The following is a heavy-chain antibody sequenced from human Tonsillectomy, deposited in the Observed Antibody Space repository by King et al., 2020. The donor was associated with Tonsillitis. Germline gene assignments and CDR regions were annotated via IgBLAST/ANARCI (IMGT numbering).Heavy chain of an antibody. J-gene: IGHJ4*02. CDR1: GFTFSSYG. CDR3: AQDAPRVFWSGSYPEY. D-gene: IGHD3-3*01. V-gene: IGHV3-30*18. Sequence: VQLVESGGGVVQPGRSLRLSCAASGFTFSSYGMHWVRQAPGKGLEGVAVISYDGSNKYYADSVKGRFTISRENSKNTLYLQMNSLRAEATAVYYCAQDAPRVFWSGSYPEYCGQGTLVTVSS. CDR2: ISYDGSNK.